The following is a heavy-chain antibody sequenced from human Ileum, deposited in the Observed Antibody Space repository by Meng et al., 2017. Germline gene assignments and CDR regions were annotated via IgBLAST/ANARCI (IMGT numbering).Heavy chain of an antibody. V-gene: IGHV3-48*03. CDR3: ARERVGARGDELDV. Sequence: GESLKISCVASGFVFSNYEMSWVRPAPGRGLGWISYSTHTGGFVLYADSVKGRFTMSRDNDKNTLFLQMNSLRADDTAIYYCARERVGARGDELDVWGQGTMVTVSS. CDR1: GFVFSNYE. J-gene: IGHJ3*01. CDR2: STHTGGFV. D-gene: IGHD1-26*01.